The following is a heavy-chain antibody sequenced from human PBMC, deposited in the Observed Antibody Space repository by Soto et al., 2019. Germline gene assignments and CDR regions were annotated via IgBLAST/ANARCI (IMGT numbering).Heavy chain of an antibody. CDR2: IYYSGST. CDR1: GGSISSSSYY. J-gene: IGHJ5*02. Sequence: SETLSLTCTVSGGSISSSSYYWGWIRQPPGKGLEWIGSIYYSGSTYYNPSLKSRVTISVDTSKNQFSLKLSSVTAADTAVYYCARHPMSSPAAIRNRGDWFDPWGQGTLVTVSS. CDR3: ARHPMSSPAAIRNRGDWFDP. V-gene: IGHV4-39*01. D-gene: IGHD2-2*01.